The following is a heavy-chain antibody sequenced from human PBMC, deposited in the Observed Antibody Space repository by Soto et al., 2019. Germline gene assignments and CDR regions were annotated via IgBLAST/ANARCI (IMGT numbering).Heavy chain of an antibody. CDR1: GYTFTSYD. CDR3: ARGFIPGVGGEYAD. Sequence: QVQLVQSGAEVKKPGASVKVSCQASGYTFTSYDINWVRQATGQGLEWMGWMNPNNTNTGYAQKFRGRLTMTRTPAMGTAYRELGSLTFEETAVYYCARGFIPGVGGEYADWGQGTLVTVSP. J-gene: IGHJ4*02. V-gene: IGHV1-8*01. CDR2: MNPNNTNT. D-gene: IGHD3-16*01.